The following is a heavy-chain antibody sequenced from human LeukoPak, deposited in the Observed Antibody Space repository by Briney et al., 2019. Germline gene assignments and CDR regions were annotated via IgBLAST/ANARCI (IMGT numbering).Heavy chain of an antibody. V-gene: IGHV4-39*07. CDR1: GGSISSNSSY. D-gene: IGHD2/OR15-2a*01. Sequence: SETLFLTCTVSGGSISSNSSYWDWIRQPPGKGLEWIGSIYSSGSAYYNPSLKSQVTISLDTSKNQFSLKLTSVTAADTAVYYCARNNYYYYYMDVWGKGTTVTVSS. CDR2: IYSSGSA. CDR3: ARNNYYYYYMDV. J-gene: IGHJ6*03.